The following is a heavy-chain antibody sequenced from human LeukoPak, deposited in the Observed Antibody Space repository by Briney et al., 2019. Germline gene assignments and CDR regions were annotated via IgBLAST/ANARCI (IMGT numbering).Heavy chain of an antibody. CDR1: GFSFSIHW. CDR2: INPDGSQK. J-gene: IGHJ4*02. V-gene: IGHV3-7*01. CDR3: AKEEWFRFDI. Sequence: GGSLRFSCAASGFSFSIHWMTWVRQAPGKGLERVAKINPDGSQKYYLDSVRGRFTISRDNAKNSVYVQMNSLRADDTAVYFCAKEEWFRFDIWGQGTSVTVSS. D-gene: IGHD3-10*01.